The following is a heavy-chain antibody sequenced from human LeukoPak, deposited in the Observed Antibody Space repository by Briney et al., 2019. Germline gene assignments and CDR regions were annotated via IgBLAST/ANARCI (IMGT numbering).Heavy chain of an antibody. V-gene: IGHV3-74*01. D-gene: IGHD5-12*01. Sequence: GGSLRLSCVASGFTFSIYWIHWVRQAPGKGLVWVSRINTDGNNPDYADSVKGRFTISRDDAKNTVYLQINSLRAEDTAVYYCAKGGGYEAQYYYYYLDVWGKGTTVTISS. CDR3: AKGGGYEAQYYYYYLDV. CDR2: INTDGNNP. J-gene: IGHJ6*03. CDR1: GFTFSIYW.